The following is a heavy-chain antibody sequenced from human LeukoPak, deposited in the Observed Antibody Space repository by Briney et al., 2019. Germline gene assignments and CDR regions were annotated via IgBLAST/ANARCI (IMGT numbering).Heavy chain of an antibody. J-gene: IGHJ4*02. CDR3: ARDLTRSSSTRGDY. CDR2: LSGSGAYT. Sequence: PGGSLRLSCAASGFTFSSHAMSWVRQVPGKGLEWVASLSGSGAYTHYADSVQGRFTVSRDRSKNTLYLQMNSLRAEDTAVYYCARDLTRSSSTRGDYWGQGTLVTVSS. CDR1: GFTFSSHA. V-gene: IGHV3-23*01. D-gene: IGHD6-6*01.